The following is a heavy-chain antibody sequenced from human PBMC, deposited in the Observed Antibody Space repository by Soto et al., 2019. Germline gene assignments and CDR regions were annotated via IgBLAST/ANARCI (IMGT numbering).Heavy chain of an antibody. Sequence: PGGSLRLSCAASGFTFSSYAMSWVRQAPGKGLEWVSAISGSGGSTYYADSVKGRFTISRDNSKNTLYLQMNSLRAEDTAVYYCASRIAARRQGIDYWGQGTLVTVSS. D-gene: IGHD6-6*01. V-gene: IGHV3-23*01. CDR3: ASRIAARRQGIDY. CDR1: GFTFSSYA. CDR2: ISGSGGST. J-gene: IGHJ4*02.